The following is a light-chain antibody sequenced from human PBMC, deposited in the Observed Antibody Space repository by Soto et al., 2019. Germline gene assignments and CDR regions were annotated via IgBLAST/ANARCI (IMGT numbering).Light chain of an antibody. V-gene: IGKV1-39*01. J-gene: IGKJ5*01. CDR3: QQSFSTPFT. CDR2: AAS. CDR1: QGISNQ. Sequence: DIQMTQSPSSLSAFVGDRVTLTCRASQGISNQLNWYQLRPGKAPTLLIYAASSLQTGVSSRFSGSGSGTDFTLTISSLEPEDFAIYYCQQSFSTPFTFGRGTRLEMK.